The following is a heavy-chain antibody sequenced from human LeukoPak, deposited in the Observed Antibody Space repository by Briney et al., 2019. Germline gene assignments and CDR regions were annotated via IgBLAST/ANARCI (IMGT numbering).Heavy chain of an antibody. V-gene: IGHV1-18*01. D-gene: IGHD6-19*01. J-gene: IGHJ5*02. CDR2: ISAYNGNT. CDR1: GYTFTSYG. CDR3: ARRVGSSGWFNNWCDP. Sequence: ASVNVSCKPSGYTFTSYGISWVRQAPGQGLEWMGWISAYNGNTNYAQKLQGRVTMATDTSTSTAYMELRSLRSDDTAVYYCARRVGSSGWFNNWCDPWGQGNLVTVSA.